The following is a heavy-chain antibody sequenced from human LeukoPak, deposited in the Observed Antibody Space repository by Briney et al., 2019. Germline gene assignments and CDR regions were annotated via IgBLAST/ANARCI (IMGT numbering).Heavy chain of an antibody. CDR3: AREDPRSLNSSSWY. J-gene: IGHJ4*02. V-gene: IGHV6-1*01. CDR1: GDSVSSNSAA. CDR2: TYYRSKWYN. Sequence: SQNLSLTCAISGDSVSSNSAAWNWIRQSPSRGLEWLGRTYYRSKWYNDYAVSVKSRITINPTTSKNQFSLQLNSVTPEDTAVYYCAREDPRSLNSSSWYWGQGTLVTVSS. D-gene: IGHD6-13*01.